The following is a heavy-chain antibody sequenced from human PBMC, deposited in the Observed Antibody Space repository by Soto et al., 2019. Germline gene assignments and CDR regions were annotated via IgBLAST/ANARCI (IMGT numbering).Heavy chain of an antibody. J-gene: IGHJ6*02. D-gene: IGHD3-16*01. CDR1: GFTFGNYG. CDR3: AKWGEVSHNPGGNYYYGMDV. Sequence: QVQLVESGGGVVQPGTSLRLSCAASGFTFGNYGMHWVRQPPGKGLEWISSILYDGSDKYYADSVKGRFTISRDGSKNTLYLQMDSLRPEDTAVYYCAKWGEVSHNPGGNYYYGMDVCCQGTTVTVSS. CDR2: ILYDGSDK. V-gene: IGHV3-30*18.